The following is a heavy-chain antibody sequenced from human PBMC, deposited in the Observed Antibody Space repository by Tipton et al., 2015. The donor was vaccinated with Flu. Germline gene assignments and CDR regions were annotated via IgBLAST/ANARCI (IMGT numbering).Heavy chain of an antibody. CDR2: ISVSGVNS. CDR1: GFTFSTYA. J-gene: IGHJ3*02. CDR3: AKDRRRGLSGDSAFDI. Sequence: SLRLSCAASGFTFSTYAMTWVRQAPGEGLEWVSAISVSGVNSYYADSVKGRFSISRDNSKNTLYLQMNSLRAEDTAVYYCAKDRRRGLSGDSAFDIWGQGTMVTVSS. D-gene: IGHD5-18*01. V-gene: IGHV3-23*01.